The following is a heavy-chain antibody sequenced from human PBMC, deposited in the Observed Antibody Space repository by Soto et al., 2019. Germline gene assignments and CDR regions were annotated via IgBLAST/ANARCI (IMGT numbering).Heavy chain of an antibody. CDR2: INAGNGNT. CDR1: GYTFTSYA. D-gene: IGHD2-21*02. Sequence: ASVKVSCKASGYTFTSYAMHWVRQAPGQRLEWMGWINAGNGNTKYSQKFQGRVTITRDTSASTAYMELSSLRSEDTAVYYCARIAYCGGDCYSGAFDIWGQGTMVTVS. J-gene: IGHJ3*02. V-gene: IGHV1-3*01. CDR3: ARIAYCGGDCYSGAFDI.